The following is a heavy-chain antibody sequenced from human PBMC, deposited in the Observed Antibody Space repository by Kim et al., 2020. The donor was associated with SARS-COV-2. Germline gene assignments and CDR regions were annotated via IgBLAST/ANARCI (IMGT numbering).Heavy chain of an antibody. CDR3: ARGVDYYYYGMDV. V-gene: IGHV4-34*01. J-gene: IGHJ6*02. Sequence: TQSLKSGVTISVDTSKNQFSLKLSSVTAADTAVYYCARGVDYYYYGMDVWGQGTTVTVSS. D-gene: IGHD2-15*01.